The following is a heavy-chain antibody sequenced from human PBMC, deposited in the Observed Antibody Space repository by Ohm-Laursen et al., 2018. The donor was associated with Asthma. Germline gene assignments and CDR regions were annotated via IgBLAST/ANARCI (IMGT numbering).Heavy chain of an antibody. J-gene: IGHJ5*02. CDR1: GGSISSGGYY. CDR3: AREGSSWSQTYNWFDP. D-gene: IGHD6-13*01. CDR2: IYYSGST. V-gene: IGHV4-31*03. Sequence: TLSLTCTVSGGSISSGGYYWSWIRQHPGKGLEWIGYIYYSGSTYYNPPLKSRVTISVDTSKNQFSLKLSSVTAADTAVYYCAREGSSWSQTYNWFDPWGQGTLVTVSS.